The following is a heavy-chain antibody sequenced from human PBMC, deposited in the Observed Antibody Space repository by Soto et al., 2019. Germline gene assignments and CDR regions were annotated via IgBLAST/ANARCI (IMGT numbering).Heavy chain of an antibody. V-gene: IGHV3-66*01. CDR3: ARYFWSGGAYYFDY. D-gene: IGHD3-3*01. Sequence: EVHLVESGGGLVQPGNSLRLSCAASGFTVSSNYMSWVRQAPGKGLEWVSVIYSGGGTYYADSVKGRFTISRDNSKNTLYLQMNSLRAEDTAVYYCARYFWSGGAYYFDYWGQGTLVTVSS. CDR1: GFTVSSNY. CDR2: IYSGGGT. J-gene: IGHJ4*02.